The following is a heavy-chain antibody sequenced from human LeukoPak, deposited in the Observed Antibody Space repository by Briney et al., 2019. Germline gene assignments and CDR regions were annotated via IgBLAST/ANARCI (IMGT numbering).Heavy chain of an antibody. CDR3: ARFGSGYEAYYYYYMDV. CDR2: IYTSGST. D-gene: IGHD5-12*01. V-gene: IGHV4-4*07. J-gene: IGHJ6*03. Sequence: SETLSLTCTVSGGSISSYYWSWIRQPAGKGLEWIGRIYTSGSTNYNPSLKSRVTMSVDTSKNQFSLKLSSVTAADTAVYYCARFGSGYEAYYYYYMDVWGKGTTVTVSS. CDR1: GGSISSYY.